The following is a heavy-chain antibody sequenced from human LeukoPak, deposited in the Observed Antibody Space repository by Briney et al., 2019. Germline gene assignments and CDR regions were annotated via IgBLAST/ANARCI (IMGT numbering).Heavy chain of an antibody. CDR2: INHSGST. D-gene: IGHD2-2*02. CDR3: ARHLYPYYCSSTSCYKGYGMDV. Sequence: YPSETLSLTCAVYGGSFSGYYWSWIRQPPGKGLEWIGEINHSGSTNYNPSLKSRVTISVDTSKNQFSLKLSSVTAADTAVYYCARHLYPYYCSSTSCYKGYGMDVWGQGTTVTVSS. J-gene: IGHJ6*02. CDR1: GGSFSGYY. V-gene: IGHV4-34*01.